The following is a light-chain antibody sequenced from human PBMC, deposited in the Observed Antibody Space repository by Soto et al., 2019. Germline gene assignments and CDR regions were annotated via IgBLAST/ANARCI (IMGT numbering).Light chain of an antibody. V-gene: IGKV3-20*01. CDR1: QSINKAY. Sequence: IVLTQSPGTLPLSPGDRATLSCSASQSINKAYLVWYQVKPGQAPRRLIYGASSRATGIPDRFSGRGFGTDFTFTISRLEREDFAVYYCHHSGEFRWTLGQGIKVDIK. CDR2: GAS. J-gene: IGKJ1*01. CDR3: HHSGEFRWT.